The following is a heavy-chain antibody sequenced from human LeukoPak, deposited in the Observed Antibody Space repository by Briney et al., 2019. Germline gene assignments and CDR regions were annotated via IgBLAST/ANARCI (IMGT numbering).Heavy chain of an antibody. CDR3: VRDIQAHTAMGVYYFDY. J-gene: IGHJ4*02. Sequence: PGGSLRLSCAASGFTFGSYSMNWVRQAPGKGLEWVSSISSSSSYIYYADSVKGRFTISRDNAKNSLYLQMNSLRAEDTAVYYCVRDIQAHTAMGVYYFDYWGQGTLVTVPS. V-gene: IGHV3-21*01. CDR2: ISSSSSYI. D-gene: IGHD5-18*01. CDR1: GFTFGSYS.